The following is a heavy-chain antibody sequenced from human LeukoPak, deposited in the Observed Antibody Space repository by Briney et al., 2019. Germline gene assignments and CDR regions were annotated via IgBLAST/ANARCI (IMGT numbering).Heavy chain of an antibody. J-gene: IGHJ3*02. CDR3: ATQYNRSSYYTFDI. Sequence: ASVKVSREASGYTFTDYNIQWVRQAPGQGLEWMGRVNPYSGDTKYAHRFQGRVTITRDTSISTANMVLSGLRSDDTAVYYCATQYNRSSYYTFDIWGQGTMVTVSS. V-gene: IGHV1-2*02. D-gene: IGHD3-22*01. CDR2: VNPYSGDT. CDR1: GYTFTDYN.